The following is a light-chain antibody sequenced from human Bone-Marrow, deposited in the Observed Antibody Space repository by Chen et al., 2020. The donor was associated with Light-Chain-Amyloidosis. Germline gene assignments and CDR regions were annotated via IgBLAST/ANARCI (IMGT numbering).Light chain of an antibody. Sequence: QLALTQPASGSGSPGQSPTIPCNGTSSDVGGDNHVSWYQQHPDKAPKLMIYEVTNRPSWVPGRFSGSKSDNTASLAISGLQTEDEADYFCSSYTITNTLVFGSGTRVTVL. J-gene: IGLJ1*01. CDR1: SSDVGGDNH. CDR2: EVT. CDR3: SSYTITNTLV. V-gene: IGLV2-14*01.